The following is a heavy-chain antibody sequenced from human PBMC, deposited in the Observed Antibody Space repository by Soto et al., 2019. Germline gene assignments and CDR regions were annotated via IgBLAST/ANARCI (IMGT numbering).Heavy chain of an antibody. J-gene: IGHJ4*02. CDR3: ARHGSSGWYVGGEYYFDY. CDR1: GGSIISSSYY. CDR2: IYYSGST. V-gene: IGHV4-39*01. D-gene: IGHD6-19*01. Sequence: PSETLSLTCTVSGGSIISSSYYWVLIRQPPGKGLEWIGSIYYSGSTYYNPSLKSRVTISVDTSKNQFSLKLSSVTAADTAVYYCARHGSSGWYVGGEYYFDYWGQGTLVTVSS.